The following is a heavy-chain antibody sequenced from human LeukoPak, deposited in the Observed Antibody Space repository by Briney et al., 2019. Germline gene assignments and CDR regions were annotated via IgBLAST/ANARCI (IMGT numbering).Heavy chain of an antibody. V-gene: IGHV4-59*01. CDR2: IDYSGRT. D-gene: IGHD2-21*02. Sequence: KTSETLSLTCTVSGGSLGSYYWSWIRQPPGKGLEWLGYIDYSGRTNYNPSLKSRVTISVDTSKNQFSLKLTSVTAADTALYFCAKDAESCGGSDCPRWFDPWGQGTLVTVSS. CDR3: AKDAESCGGSDCPRWFDP. J-gene: IGHJ5*02. CDR1: GGSLGSYY.